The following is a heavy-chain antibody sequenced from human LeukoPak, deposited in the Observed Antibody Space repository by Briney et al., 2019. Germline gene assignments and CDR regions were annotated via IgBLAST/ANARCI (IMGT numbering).Heavy chain of an antibody. V-gene: IGHV4-59*01. J-gene: IGHJ4*02. CDR3: ARAGYGDHGTDY. D-gene: IGHD4-17*01. Sequence: PSETLSLTCTVSGGSISSYYWSWIRQPPGKGLEWIGYIYYSGSTNYNPSLKSRVTISVDTSKNQFSLKLSSVTAADTAVYYCARAGYGDHGTDYWGQGTLVTVSS. CDR2: IYYSGST. CDR1: GGSISSYY.